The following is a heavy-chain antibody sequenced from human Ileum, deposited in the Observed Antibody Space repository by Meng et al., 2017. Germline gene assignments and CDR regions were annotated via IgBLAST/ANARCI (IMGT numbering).Heavy chain of an antibody. J-gene: IGHJ5*02. D-gene: IGHD2-2*01. CDR1: SGAFTNNNYY. V-gene: IGHV4-39*01. Sequence: QLRLQESGPGLVKHSETPPLTCSVASGAFTNNNYYWVWISRPPGKGLEWIGSIYYGGSTYYNPSLKSRVTISVDTSTNQFSLKLISETAADTAVYYCAGQPTSSGAGYSWFDPWGQGILVTVSS. CDR3: AGQPTSSGAGYSWFDP. CDR2: IYYGGST.